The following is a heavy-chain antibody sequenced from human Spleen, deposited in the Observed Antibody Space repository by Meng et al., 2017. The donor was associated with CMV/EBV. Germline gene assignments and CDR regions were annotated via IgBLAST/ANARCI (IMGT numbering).Heavy chain of an antibody. CDR3: VRDVTIRGTDFDY. CDR1: GFTFSSYS. J-gene: IGHJ4*02. V-gene: IGHV3-48*04. D-gene: IGHD5-24*01. CDR2: VSRDEKTM. Sequence: GESLKISCAASGFTFSSYSMNWVRQAPGKGLEWVAYVSRDEKTMYYADSVKGRFTISRDNAKNSIYLQMNSPRVKDTGVYYCVRDVTIRGTDFDYWGQGTLVTVSS.